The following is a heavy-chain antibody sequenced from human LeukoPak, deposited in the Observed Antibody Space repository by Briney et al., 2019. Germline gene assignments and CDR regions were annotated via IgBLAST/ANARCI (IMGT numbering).Heavy chain of an antibody. J-gene: IGHJ5*02. V-gene: IGHV4-4*07. CDR3: ARVAPHNWFDP. CDR2: VHSSGNS. Sequence: SETLSLTCTVYGGSVSTYYWTWIRQSAGKGLEWIGRVHSSGNSDCNPSLRSRVTMSVDTSRNHFSLRLTSVTAADTAVYFCARVAPHNWFDPWGQGTLVTVSS. CDR1: GGSVSTYY.